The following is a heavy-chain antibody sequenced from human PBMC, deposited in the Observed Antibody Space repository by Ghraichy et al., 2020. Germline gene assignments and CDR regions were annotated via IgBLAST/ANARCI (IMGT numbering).Heavy chain of an antibody. V-gene: IGHV3-74*01. Sequence: GESLNISCAASGFNFRDFWMHWVRQAPGKGLVWVSRLNSDGTTTGYADSVKGRFTITSDNAKNTLYLQMNSLRGEDTVVYYCARALGEFFPNGMDVWGQGTTVTVSS. CDR3: ARALGEFFPNGMDV. CDR2: LNSDGTTT. J-gene: IGHJ6*02. D-gene: IGHD3-16*01. CDR1: GFNFRDFW.